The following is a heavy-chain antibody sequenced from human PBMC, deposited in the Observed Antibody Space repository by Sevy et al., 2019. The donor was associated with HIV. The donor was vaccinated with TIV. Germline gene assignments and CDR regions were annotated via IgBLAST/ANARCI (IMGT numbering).Heavy chain of an antibody. D-gene: IGHD5-18*01. V-gene: IGHV3-23*01. CDR1: GFTFSNYA. CDR2: ISGSADAT. CDR3: VKEVSQYSYSDY. Sequence: GGSLRLSCAASGFTFSNYAMSWVRQTPGKGLEWVSAISGSADATYYTDSVKGRFTIPRDNSKNTVYLQMNSLRAEDRAVYYCVKEVSQYSYSDYWGQGTLVTVSS. J-gene: IGHJ4*02.